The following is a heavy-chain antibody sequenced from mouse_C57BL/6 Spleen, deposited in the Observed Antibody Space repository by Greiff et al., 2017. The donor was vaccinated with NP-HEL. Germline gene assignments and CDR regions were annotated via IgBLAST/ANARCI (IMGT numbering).Heavy chain of an antibody. CDR3: ARKELYGSTYWYFDV. D-gene: IGHD1-1*01. Sequence: DVKLVESGGGLVKPGGSLKLSCAASGFTFSDYGMHWVRQAPEKGLEWVAYISSGSSTIYYADTVKGRFTISRDNAKNTLFLQMTSLRSEDTAMYYCARKELYGSTYWYFDVWGTGTTVTVSS. CDR1: GFTFSDYG. V-gene: IGHV5-17*01. CDR2: ISSGSSTI. J-gene: IGHJ1*03.